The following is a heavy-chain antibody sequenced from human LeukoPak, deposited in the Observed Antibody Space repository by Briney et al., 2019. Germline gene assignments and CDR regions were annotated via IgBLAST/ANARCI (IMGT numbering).Heavy chain of an antibody. V-gene: IGHV3-30*04. CDR1: GFAFSKYS. D-gene: IGHD3-10*01. CDR3: ARVDELFYYGSGPDY. Sequence: GGSLRLSCTASGFAFSKYSMHWVRQAPGKGLDWVAVISYDGKTEYYGDLVKGRFTVSRDNYRNILFLQVNNLRIEDTAVYYCARVDELFYYGSGPDYWGLGTLVTVSS. J-gene: IGHJ4*01. CDR2: ISYDGKTE.